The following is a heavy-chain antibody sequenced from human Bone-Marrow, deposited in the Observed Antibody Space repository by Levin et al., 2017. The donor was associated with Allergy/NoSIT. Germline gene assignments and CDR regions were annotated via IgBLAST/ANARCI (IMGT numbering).Heavy chain of an antibody. V-gene: IGHV1-24*01. CDR1: GSTLSELA. CDR2: FAPGNDET. Sequence: ASVKVSCKVSGSTLSELAIHWVRQAPGQGLEWLGGFAPGNDETIYAKKFQGRVTMTEDTSTDTAYMDLSSLTSEDTAFYYCATDHGDYAFAHWGQGTLVTVSS. CDR3: ATDHGDYAFAH. D-gene: IGHD4-17*01. J-gene: IGHJ4*02.